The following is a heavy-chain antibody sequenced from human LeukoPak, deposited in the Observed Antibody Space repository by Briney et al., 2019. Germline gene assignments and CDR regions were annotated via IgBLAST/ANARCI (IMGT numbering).Heavy chain of an antibody. V-gene: IGHV3-15*01. Sequence: GGSLRLSCAASGFTFSNAWMSWVRQAPGKGLEWVGRIKSKTDGGTTDYAAPVKGRFTISRDDSKNTLYLQMNSLKTEDTAVYYCTTDLNYYDSSGYYLYYFDYWGQGTLVTVSS. CDR1: GFTFSNAW. D-gene: IGHD3-22*01. J-gene: IGHJ4*02. CDR3: TTDLNYYDSSGYYLYYFDY. CDR2: IKSKTDGGTT.